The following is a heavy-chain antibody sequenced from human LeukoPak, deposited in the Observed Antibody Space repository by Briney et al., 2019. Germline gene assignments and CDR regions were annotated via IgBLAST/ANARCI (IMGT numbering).Heavy chain of an antibody. CDR1: GFTFSSYA. Sequence: GGSLRLSCAASGFTFSSYAMSWVRQAPGKGLEWVSAISGSGGSTYYADSVKGRFTISRDNSKNTLYLQMNSLRAEDTAVYYCAKDRYSSSWPDHDAFDIWGQGTMVTVSS. J-gene: IGHJ3*02. CDR2: ISGSGGST. CDR3: AKDRYSSSWPDHDAFDI. D-gene: IGHD6-13*01. V-gene: IGHV3-23*01.